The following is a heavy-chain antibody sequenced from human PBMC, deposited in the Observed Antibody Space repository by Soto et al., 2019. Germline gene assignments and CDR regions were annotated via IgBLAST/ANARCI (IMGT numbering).Heavy chain of an antibody. J-gene: IGHJ6*02. V-gene: IGHV3-7*03. CDR1: GFTFSSYW. CDR3: ARSCSGGSCYGMDV. Sequence: EVQLVESGGGLVQPGGSLRLSCAASGFTFSSYWMSWVRQAPGKGLEWVANIKQDGSEKYYVDSVKGRFTISRDNAKNSLYLQMNSLRAEDTAVYYCARSCSGGSCYGMDVWGQGTTVTVSS. CDR2: IKQDGSEK. D-gene: IGHD2-15*01.